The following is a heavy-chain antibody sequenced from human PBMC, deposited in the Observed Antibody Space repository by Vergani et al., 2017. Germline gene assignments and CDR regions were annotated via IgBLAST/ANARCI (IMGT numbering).Heavy chain of an antibody. CDR2: IIPIFGTA. Sequence: QVQLVQSGAEVKKPGSSVKVSCKASGGTFSSYAISWVRQAPGQGLEWMGGIIPIFGTANYAQKFQGRVTITADKSTSTAYMELSSLRSEDTAVYYCARDRYDIGNYRVRRYYYYYMDVWGKGTTVTVSS. D-gene: IGHD4-11*01. J-gene: IGHJ6*03. V-gene: IGHV1-69*06. CDR3: ARDRYDIGNYRVRRYYYYYMDV. CDR1: GGTFSSYA.